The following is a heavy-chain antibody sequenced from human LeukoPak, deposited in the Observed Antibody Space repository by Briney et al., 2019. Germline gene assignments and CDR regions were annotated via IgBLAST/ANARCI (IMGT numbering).Heavy chain of an antibody. CDR2: IKQDGSEK. CDR1: GFTFGTYW. D-gene: IGHD6-13*01. Sequence: GGSLRLSCAASGFTFGTYWMSWVRQAPGKGLEWVAIIKQDGSEKYYVDSVKGRFTISRDNAKNSLYLQMNSLRGEDTAVYYCARVGQYSSSWYFDYWGQGTLVTVSS. J-gene: IGHJ4*02. CDR3: ARVGQYSSSWYFDY. V-gene: IGHV3-7*01.